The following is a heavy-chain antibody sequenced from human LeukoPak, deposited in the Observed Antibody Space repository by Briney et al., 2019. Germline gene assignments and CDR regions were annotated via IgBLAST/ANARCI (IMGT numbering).Heavy chain of an antibody. Sequence: GASVKVSCKTSGYTFTSFGISWVRQAPGQGLEWMGWISAFNGNTNYAQKLQGRVTMTTDTSTSTAYMELRGLRSDDTAVYYCARDRPAAANDYWGQGTLVTVSS. CDR1: GYTFTSFG. V-gene: IGHV1-18*01. CDR3: ARDRPAAANDY. D-gene: IGHD2-2*01. J-gene: IGHJ4*02. CDR2: ISAFNGNT.